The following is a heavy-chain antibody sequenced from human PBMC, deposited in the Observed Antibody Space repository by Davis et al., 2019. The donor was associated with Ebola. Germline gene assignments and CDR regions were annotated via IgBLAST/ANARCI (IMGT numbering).Heavy chain of an antibody. CDR1: GFTFDDYA. V-gene: IGHV3-9*01. Sequence: PGGSLRLSCAASGFTFDDYAMHWVRQAPGKGLEWVSGISWNSGNIGYADSVKGRFTISRDNAKNSLYLQMNSLRPEDTAVYYCARDYYDSSGFYYNPARIDPWGQGTLVTVSS. CDR3: ARDYYDSSGFYYNPARIDP. CDR2: ISWNSGNI. D-gene: IGHD3-22*01. J-gene: IGHJ5*02.